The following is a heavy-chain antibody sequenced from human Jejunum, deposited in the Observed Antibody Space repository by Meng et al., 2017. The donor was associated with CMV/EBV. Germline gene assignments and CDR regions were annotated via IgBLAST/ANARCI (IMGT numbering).Heavy chain of an antibody. Sequence: QVQLQESGPGLVKPSETLSLTCAVSGGSISTYYWSWIRQPPGKGLEWIGNNYYSGSTNYNPSLASRVTISVDSSKNQFSLKLSSVTAEDTAVYYCARDRNYVHHFDYWGQGTLVTVSS. D-gene: IGHD1-7*01. CDR2: NYYSGST. J-gene: IGHJ4*02. CDR3: ARDRNYVHHFDY. CDR1: GGSISTYY. V-gene: IGHV4-59*12.